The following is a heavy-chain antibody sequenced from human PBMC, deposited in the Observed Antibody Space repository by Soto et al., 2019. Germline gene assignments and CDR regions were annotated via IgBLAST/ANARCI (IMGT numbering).Heavy chain of an antibody. Sequence: PGGSLRLSCAAPGFTLRNSRMSWVRQAPGKGLEWVANIKQDGSDTYYVDSVKGRFTISRDNAKNSLYLQMNSLRAEDTAVYYCATDLGTTMARHWGQGTLVTVSS. D-gene: IGHD1-1*01. CDR3: ATDLGTTMARH. J-gene: IGHJ4*02. V-gene: IGHV3-7*04. CDR1: GFTLRNSR. CDR2: IKQDGSDT.